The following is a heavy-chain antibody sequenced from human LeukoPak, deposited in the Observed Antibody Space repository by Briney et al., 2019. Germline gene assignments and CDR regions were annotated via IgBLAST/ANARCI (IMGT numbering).Heavy chain of an antibody. J-gene: IGHJ4*02. Sequence: GGSLRLSCAASGFTFSGYSMNWVRQAPGKGLEWVSFISSSSSSIYYADSVKGRFTISRDNAKNSLYLQVNSLRAEDTAVYYCARDEVTCSSTNCYFVYWGQGTLVTVSS. CDR1: GFTFSGYS. CDR3: ARDEVTCSSTNCYFVY. CDR2: ISSSSSSI. D-gene: IGHD2-2*01. V-gene: IGHV3-21*01.